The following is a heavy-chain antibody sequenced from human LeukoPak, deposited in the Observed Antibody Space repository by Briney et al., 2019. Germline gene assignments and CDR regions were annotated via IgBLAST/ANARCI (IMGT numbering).Heavy chain of an antibody. D-gene: IGHD3-22*01. CDR2: ISGSGGGT. CDR1: GFTFCTYA. V-gene: IGHV3-23*01. Sequence: PGGSLRLSCAASGFTFCTYAMRWVRQAPGKGLEWVSGISGSGGGTYFADSVKGRFTISRDNSKNTLYLQMNSLRAEDTAVFYCARDWDSSGYPFDYWGQGTLVTVSS. J-gene: IGHJ4*02. CDR3: ARDWDSSGYPFDY.